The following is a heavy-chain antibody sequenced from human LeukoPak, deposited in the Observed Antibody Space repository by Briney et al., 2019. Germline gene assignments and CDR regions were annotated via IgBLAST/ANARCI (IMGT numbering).Heavy chain of an antibody. CDR3: ARRPGGAAAGEFDY. Sequence: TASETLSLTCTVSGGSISSHYWSWIRQPPGKGLEWIGYIYYSGSTNYNPSLKSRVTISVDTSKNQFSLKLSSVTAADTAVYYCARRPGGAAAGEFDYWGQGTLVTVSS. D-gene: IGHD6-13*01. CDR1: GGSISSHY. CDR2: IYYSGST. J-gene: IGHJ4*02. V-gene: IGHV4-59*08.